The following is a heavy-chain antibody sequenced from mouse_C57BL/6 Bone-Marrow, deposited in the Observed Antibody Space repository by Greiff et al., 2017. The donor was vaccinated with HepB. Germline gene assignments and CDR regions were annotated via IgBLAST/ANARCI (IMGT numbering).Heavy chain of an antibody. CDR2: ISYSGST. CDR1: GYSITSGYD. V-gene: IGHV3-1*01. J-gene: IGHJ4*01. Sequence: EVQLVESGPGMVKPSQSLSLTCTVTGYSITSGYDWHWIRHFPGNKLEWMGYISYSGSTNYNPSLKSRISITHDTSKNHFFLKLNSVTTEDTATYYCARDRGRVDLLGMDYWGQGTSVTVSS. D-gene: IGHD1-1*01. CDR3: ARDRGRVDLLGMDY.